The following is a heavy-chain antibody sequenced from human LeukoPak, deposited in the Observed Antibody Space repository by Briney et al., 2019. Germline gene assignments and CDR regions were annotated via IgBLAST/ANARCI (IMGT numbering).Heavy chain of an antibody. Sequence: PGGSLRLSCAASGFTFSTYAMHWVRQAPGRGLEWVAVISYDGANTFYADSVKGRFAISRDNSKNTLFLQMNSLRPEDTAVYYCAKAGYSGSSYDYYFFYCMDVWGRGTTVTVSS. CDR1: GFTFSTYA. V-gene: IGHV3-30*18. CDR2: ISYDGANT. J-gene: IGHJ6*03. D-gene: IGHD1-26*01. CDR3: AKAGYSGSSYDYYFFYCMDV.